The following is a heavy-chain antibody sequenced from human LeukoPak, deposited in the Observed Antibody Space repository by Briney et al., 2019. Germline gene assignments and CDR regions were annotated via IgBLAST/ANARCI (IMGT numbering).Heavy chain of an antibody. Sequence: GGSLRLSCAASGFTFSRNWMSWVRQAPGKGLEWVSAISGSGGSTCYADSVKGRFTISRDNSKNTLYLQMNSLRAEDTAVYYCAREQPFFYDSSGYYYAYWGQGTLVTVSS. D-gene: IGHD3-22*01. J-gene: IGHJ4*02. CDR3: AREQPFFYDSSGYYYAY. CDR2: ISGSGGST. CDR1: GFTFSRNW. V-gene: IGHV3-23*01.